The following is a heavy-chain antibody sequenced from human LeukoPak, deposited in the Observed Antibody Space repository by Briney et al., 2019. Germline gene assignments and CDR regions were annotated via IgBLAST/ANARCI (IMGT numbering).Heavy chain of an antibody. Sequence: ASVKVSCKASGGTFSSYAISWVRQAPGQGLEWMGWINPNSGGTNYAQKFQGRVTMTRDTSISTAYMELSRLRSDDTAVYYCARDLWRVYYDSSGQNFDYWGQGTLVTVSS. CDR2: INPNSGGT. D-gene: IGHD3-22*01. V-gene: IGHV1-2*02. CDR3: ARDLWRVYYDSSGQNFDY. J-gene: IGHJ4*02. CDR1: GGTFSSYA.